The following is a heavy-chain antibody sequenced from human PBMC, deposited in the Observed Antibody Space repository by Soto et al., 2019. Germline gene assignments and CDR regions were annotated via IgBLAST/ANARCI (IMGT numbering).Heavy chain of an antibody. CDR1: GFAFGNSA. Sequence: SVKVSCKTSGFAFGNSAVQWVRQARGQRLEWMGWIVVGSGSTNYEQRFQKRVTITRDMSTSTVHMELSCLSSEDTAVYYCAAELYSGGTCCSFDIWGQGTMVTV. D-gene: IGHD2-15*01. J-gene: IGHJ3*02. CDR3: AAELYSGGTCCSFDI. V-gene: IGHV1-58*01. CDR2: IVVGSGST.